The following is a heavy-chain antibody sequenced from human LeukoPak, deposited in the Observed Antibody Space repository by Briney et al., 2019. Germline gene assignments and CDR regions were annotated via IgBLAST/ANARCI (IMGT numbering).Heavy chain of an antibody. J-gene: IGHJ3*02. CDR2: INPSGGST. CDR3: ARGHLQAAAVSKAFDI. Sequence: ASVKVSCTASGYTFTSYYMHWVRQAPGQGLEWMGIINPSGGSTSYAQKFQGRVTMTRDTSTSTVYMELSSLRSEDTAVYYCARGHLQAAAVSKAFDIWGQGTMVTVSS. V-gene: IGHV1-46*01. D-gene: IGHD6-13*01. CDR1: GYTFTSYY.